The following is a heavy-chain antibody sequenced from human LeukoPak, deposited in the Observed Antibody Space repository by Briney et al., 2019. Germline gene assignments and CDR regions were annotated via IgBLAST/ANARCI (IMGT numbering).Heavy chain of an antibody. V-gene: IGHV3-23*01. CDR1: GFTFSSYA. CDR2: ISGSGGST. D-gene: IGHD6-13*01. CDR3: AKDSSSWYREHYFDY. Sequence: GGSLRLSCAASGFTFSSYAMSWVRQAPGKGLEWVSAISGSGGSTYYADSVKGRLTISRDNSKNTLYLQMNSLRAEDTAVYYCAKDSSSWYREHYFDYWGQGTLVTVSS. J-gene: IGHJ4*02.